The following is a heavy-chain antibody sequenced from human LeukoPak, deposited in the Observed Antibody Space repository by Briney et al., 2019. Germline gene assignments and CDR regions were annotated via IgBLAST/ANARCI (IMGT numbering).Heavy chain of an antibody. V-gene: IGHV4-59*01. Sequence: SETLSLTCAVYGGSLGGYSWSWIRQPPGKGLEWIGYIYYSGSTNYNPSLKSRVTISVDTSKNQFSLKLSSVTAADTAVYYCARVNSGSVYYYYYMDVWGKGTTVTISS. CDR2: IYYSGST. CDR1: GGSLGGYS. D-gene: IGHD3-10*01. J-gene: IGHJ6*03. CDR3: ARVNSGSVYYYYYMDV.